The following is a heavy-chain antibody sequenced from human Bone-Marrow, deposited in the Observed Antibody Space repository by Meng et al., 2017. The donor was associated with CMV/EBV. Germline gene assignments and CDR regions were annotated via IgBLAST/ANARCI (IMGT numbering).Heavy chain of an antibody. CDR2: INHSGST. V-gene: IGHV4-34*01. CDR3: ARVRTQSNGWRPFDY. Sequence: SETLSLTCAVYGGSFSGYYWSWIRQPPGKGLEWIGEINHSGSTNYNPSLKSRVTISVDTSKNQFSLRLDSVTAADTAVYFCARVRTQSNGWRPFDYWGRGTLVTVSS. J-gene: IGHJ4*02. D-gene: IGHD6-19*01. CDR1: GGSFSGYY.